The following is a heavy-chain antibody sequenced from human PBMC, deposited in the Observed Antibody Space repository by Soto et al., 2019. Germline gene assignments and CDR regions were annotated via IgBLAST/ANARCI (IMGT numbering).Heavy chain of an antibody. CDR2: IIPIFGTA. J-gene: IGHJ6*02. V-gene: IGHV1-69*13. CDR1: GGTFSSYA. CDR3: ARGRYCSSTSCYTSSYYYYYGMDV. Sequence: SVKVSCKASGGTFSSYAISWVRQAPGQGLEWMGGIIPIFGTANYAQKFQGRVTITADESTSTAYMELSSLRSEDTAVYYCARGRYCSSTSCYTSSYYYYYGMDVWGQGTKVTVSS. D-gene: IGHD2-2*02.